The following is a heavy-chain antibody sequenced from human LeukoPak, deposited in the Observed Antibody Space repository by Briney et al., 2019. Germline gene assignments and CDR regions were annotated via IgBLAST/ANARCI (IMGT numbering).Heavy chain of an antibody. CDR2: ITGSGLST. Sequence: GGSLRLPCAASGFTFSSYALSWVRQAPGKGLEWVSGITGSGLSTYYADSVKGRFTISRDNSKNTLYLQMNSLRAEDTAVYYCAKESGYGSGIDYWGQGTLVTVSS. CDR1: GFTFSSYA. D-gene: IGHD3-10*01. CDR3: AKESGYGSGIDY. J-gene: IGHJ4*02. V-gene: IGHV3-23*01.